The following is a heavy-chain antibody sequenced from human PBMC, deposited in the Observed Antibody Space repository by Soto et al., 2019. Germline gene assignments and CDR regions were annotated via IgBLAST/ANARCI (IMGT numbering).Heavy chain of an antibody. CDR2: IKSKTDGGTT. J-gene: IGHJ4*02. CDR3: TTDLGKNYDYVCGSYRYTADY. CDR1: GFTFSNAW. D-gene: IGHD3-16*02. V-gene: IGHV3-15*07. Sequence: EVQLVESGGGLVKPGGSLRLSCAASGFTFSNAWMNWVRQAPGKGLEWVGRIKSKTDGGTTDYAAPVKGRFTISRDDSKNTLYLQMNSLKTEDTAVYYCTTDLGKNYDYVCGSYRYTADYWGQGTLVTVSS.